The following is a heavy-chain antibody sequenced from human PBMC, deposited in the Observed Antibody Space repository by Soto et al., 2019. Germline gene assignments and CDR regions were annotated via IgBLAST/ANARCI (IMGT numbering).Heavy chain of an antibody. J-gene: IGHJ4*02. CDR1: GFTFSSYA. CDR2: ISGSGGST. V-gene: IGHV3-23*01. D-gene: IGHD5-18*01. Sequence: QSGGSLRLSCAASGFTFSSYAMSWVRQAPGKGLEWVSAISGSGGSTYYADSVKGRFTISRDNSKNTLYLQMNSLRAEDTAVYYCAKNFVDTAMERFSHLDYWGQGTLVTVSS. CDR3: AKNFVDTAMERFSHLDY.